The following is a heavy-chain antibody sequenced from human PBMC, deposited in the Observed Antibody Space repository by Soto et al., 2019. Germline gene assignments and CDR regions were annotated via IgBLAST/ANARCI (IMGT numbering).Heavy chain of an antibody. D-gene: IGHD2-15*01. Sequence: EVQLLESGGGLVQPGGSLRLSCAASGFTFSSYAMSWVRQAPGKGLEWVSAIGGSGGSTYYADSVRGRFTISRDNSKNTLYLQMNSLRAEDTAVYYCAKGSGYCSGGSCYSGNYFDYWGQGTLVTVSS. CDR1: GFTFSSYA. CDR2: IGGSGGST. V-gene: IGHV3-23*01. J-gene: IGHJ4*02. CDR3: AKGSGYCSGGSCYSGNYFDY.